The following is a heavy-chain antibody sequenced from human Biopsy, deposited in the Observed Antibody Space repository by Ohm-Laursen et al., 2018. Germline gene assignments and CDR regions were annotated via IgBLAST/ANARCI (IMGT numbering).Heavy chain of an antibody. J-gene: IGHJ6*02. V-gene: IGHV1-2*07. CDR1: GYTFTNHY. CDR3: ARGPLGPLLEWLLFQTSIDV. D-gene: IGHD3-3*01. Sequence: GASVKVSCKGSGYTFTNHYIHWVRQAPGQGLEWMGWVNPNNGDKKFAPDFQGRLTMTRDKSISTACMELIRLRSDDTAVYYCARGPLGPLLEWLLFQTSIDVWGQGTTVTASS. CDR2: VNPNNGDK.